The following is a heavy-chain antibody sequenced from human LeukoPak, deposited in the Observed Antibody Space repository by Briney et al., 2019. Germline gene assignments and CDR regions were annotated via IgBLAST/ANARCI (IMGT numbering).Heavy chain of an antibody. CDR3: ARLVVVAATRYFDL. CDR2: IYYSGST. J-gene: IGHJ2*01. D-gene: IGHD2-15*01. V-gene: IGHV4-39*07. CDR1: GGSISSSSYY. Sequence: SETLSLTCTVSGGSISSSSYYWGWIRQPPGKGLEWIGSIYYSGSTYYNPSLKSRVTISVDTSKNQFSLKLSSVTTADTAVYYCARLVVVAATRYFDLWGRGTLVTVSS.